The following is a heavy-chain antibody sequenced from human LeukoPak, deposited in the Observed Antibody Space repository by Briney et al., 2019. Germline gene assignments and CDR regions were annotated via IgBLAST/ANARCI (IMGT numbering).Heavy chain of an antibody. D-gene: IGHD6-13*01. Sequence: PSETLSLTCTVSGGSISSSSYYWGWIRQPPGKGLEWIGSIYYSGSTYYNPSLKSRVTISVDTSKNQFSLKLSSVTAADTAVYYCASLTAYSSSREDYWGQGTLVTVSS. V-gene: IGHV4-39*07. CDR2: IYYSGST. CDR3: ASLTAYSSSREDY. J-gene: IGHJ4*02. CDR1: GGSISSSSYY.